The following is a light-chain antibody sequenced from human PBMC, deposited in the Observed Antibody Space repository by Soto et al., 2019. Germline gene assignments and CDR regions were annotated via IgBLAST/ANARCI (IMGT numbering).Light chain of an antibody. CDR1: SSDVGGYEY. Sequence: QSVLTQPPSASGSPGQSVTISCTGSSSDVGGYEYVSWYQQHPGKAPKLIIYEVIKRPSGVPDRFSGSKSGNTASLTFSGLQAEDEADYYCSSYAGSNNLHVLFGGGTKLTVL. V-gene: IGLV2-8*01. J-gene: IGLJ2*01. CDR3: SSYAGSNNLHVL. CDR2: EVI.